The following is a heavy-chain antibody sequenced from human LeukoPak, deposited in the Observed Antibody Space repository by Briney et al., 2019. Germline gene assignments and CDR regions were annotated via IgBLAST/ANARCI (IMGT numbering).Heavy chain of an antibody. CDR3: ARRNHYDSKETDY. CDR1: GFTFSTYA. D-gene: IGHD3-22*01. J-gene: IGHJ4*02. CDR2: SYDGSNK. V-gene: IGHV3-30*01. Sequence: EPGGSLRLSCAASGFTFSTYAISYDGSNKYYADSVKGRFTISRDNSKNTLYLQMNSLRAEDTAVYYCARRNHYDSKETDYWGQGTLVTVSP.